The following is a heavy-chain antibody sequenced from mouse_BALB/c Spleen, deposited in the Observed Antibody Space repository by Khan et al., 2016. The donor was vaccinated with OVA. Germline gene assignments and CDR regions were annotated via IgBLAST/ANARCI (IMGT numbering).Heavy chain of an antibody. Sequence: VQLKESGPGLVKPSQSLSLTCTVTGYSITSGYAWNWIRQFPGNKLEWMGYISYSGVTSYTPSLKSRISITRDTSKNQFFLQLNSVTTEDTASYCCARGNYSGYYFDYWGQGTTLTVSS. D-gene: IGHD1-1*01. J-gene: IGHJ2*01. CDR1: GYSITSGYA. CDR2: ISYSGVT. V-gene: IGHV3-2*02. CDR3: ARGNYSGYYFDY.